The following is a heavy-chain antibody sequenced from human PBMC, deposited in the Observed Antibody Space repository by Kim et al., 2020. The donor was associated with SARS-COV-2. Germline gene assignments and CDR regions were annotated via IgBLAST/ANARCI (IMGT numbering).Heavy chain of an antibody. V-gene: IGHV5-51*01. J-gene: IGHJ4*02. CDR3: ARLGGPEAAAGQALDY. D-gene: IGHD6-13*01. Sequence: GESLKISCKGSGYSFTSYWIGWVRQMPGKGLEWMGIIYPGDSDTRYSPSFQGQVTISADKSISTAYLQWSSLKASDTAMYYCARLGGPEAAAGQALDYWGQGTLVTVSS. CDR1: GYSFTSYW. CDR2: IYPGDSDT.